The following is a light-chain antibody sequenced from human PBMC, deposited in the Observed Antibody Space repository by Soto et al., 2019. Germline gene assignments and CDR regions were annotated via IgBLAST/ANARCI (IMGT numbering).Light chain of an antibody. CDR2: ASS. CDR1: QSVSNNY. V-gene: IGKV3-20*01. J-gene: IGKJ4*01. Sequence: EIVLTQSPGTLSLSPGERATLSCRASQSVSNNYLAWYQHKPGQAPRLLIYASSNRATGIPDRFSGSASGTDFTLTINRLEPEDFAVYYCQQSSSYPLTFGGGTKVDIK. CDR3: QQSSSYPLT.